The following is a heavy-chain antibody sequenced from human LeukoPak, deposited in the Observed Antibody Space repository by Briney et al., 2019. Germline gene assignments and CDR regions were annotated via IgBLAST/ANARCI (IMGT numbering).Heavy chain of an antibody. CDR1: GFTFSSYW. Sequence: TGGSLRLSCAASGFTFSSYWMHWVRQAPGKGLVWISRINSDGSSTSYEDSVKGRFTISRDNAKNTLYLQMNSLRAEDTAVYYCASDGNYYDTSGYFDYWGQGTLVTV. D-gene: IGHD3-22*01. J-gene: IGHJ4*02. CDR2: INSDGSST. CDR3: ASDGNYYDTSGYFDY. V-gene: IGHV3-74*01.